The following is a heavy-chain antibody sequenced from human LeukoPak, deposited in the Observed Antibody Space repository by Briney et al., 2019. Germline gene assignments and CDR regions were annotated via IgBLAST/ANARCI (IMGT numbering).Heavy chain of an antibody. CDR1: GYTFTDYY. V-gene: IGHV1-69-2*01. CDR3: ATVVIDFWGGYRFDP. J-gene: IGHJ5*02. D-gene: IGHD3-3*01. Sequence: GASVKVSCKASGYTFTDYYMHWVQQAPGKGLAWMGRVDPEDGETIYAEKFQGRVTITADTSTDTAYMELSSLRSEDTAVYYCATVVIDFWGGYRFDPWGQGTLVTVSS. CDR2: VDPEDGET.